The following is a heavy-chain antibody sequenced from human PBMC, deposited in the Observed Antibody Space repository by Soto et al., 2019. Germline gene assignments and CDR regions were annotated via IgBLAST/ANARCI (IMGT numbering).Heavy chain of an antibody. J-gene: IGHJ4*02. CDR3: ARKAGYCSDGVCYTIFDS. Sequence: WTWIRQPPGKGLEWIGYIFYSGSTNYNPSLKSRVTISLDTSQNQFSLKLISVTAADTAVYYCARKAGYCSDGVCYTIFDSWGQGTLVTVSS. CDR2: IFYSGST. V-gene: IGHV4-59*01. D-gene: IGHD2-8*01.